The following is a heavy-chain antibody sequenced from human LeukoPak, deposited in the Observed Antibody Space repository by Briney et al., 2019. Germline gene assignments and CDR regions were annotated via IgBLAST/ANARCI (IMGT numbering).Heavy chain of an antibody. Sequence: GGSLRLSCAASGFTFNKYAMNWVRQPPGKGLEWGSSIAGTGGSTYYADSVKGRFTISRDNSKNTLYLQMNSLRAEDTAVYYCARRAGAYSHPYDYWGQGTLVTVSS. V-gene: IGHV3-23*01. CDR2: IAGTGGST. CDR1: GFTFNKYA. CDR3: ARRAGAYSHPYDY. D-gene: IGHD4/OR15-4a*01. J-gene: IGHJ4*02.